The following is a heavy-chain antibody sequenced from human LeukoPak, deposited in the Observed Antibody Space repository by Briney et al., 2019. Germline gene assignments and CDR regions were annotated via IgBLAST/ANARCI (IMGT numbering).Heavy chain of an antibody. CDR1: GFTFSSYA. V-gene: IGHV3-30*04. D-gene: IGHD3-10*01. CDR3: ARDYYIGGFDY. Sequence: GSLRLSCAASGFTFSSYAMHWVRQAPGKGLEWVAVISYDGSNKYYADSVKGRFTISRDNSKNTLYLQMNSLRAEDTAVYYCARDYYIGGFDYWGQGTLVTVSS. J-gene: IGHJ4*02. CDR2: ISYDGSNK.